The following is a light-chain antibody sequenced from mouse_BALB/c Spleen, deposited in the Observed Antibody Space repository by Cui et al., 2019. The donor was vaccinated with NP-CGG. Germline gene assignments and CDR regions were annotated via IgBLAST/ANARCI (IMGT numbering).Light chain of an antibody. CDR2: GTN. J-gene: IGLJ1*01. V-gene: IGLV1*01. CDR3: ALWYSNHWV. CDR1: TGAVSTSNY. Sequence: QAVVIQECALTTSPGEPVTLTCTSTTGAVSTSNYANLVQEKPDHLFTGLIGGTNNRAPGVPARFSGSLIGDKAALTITGAQTEDEAIYFCALWYSNHWVFGGGTKLTVL.